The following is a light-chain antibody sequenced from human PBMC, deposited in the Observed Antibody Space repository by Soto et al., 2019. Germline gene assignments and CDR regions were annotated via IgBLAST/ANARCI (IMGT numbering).Light chain of an antibody. Sequence: SYELTQPPSVSVAPGKTARITCGGNNIGSKSVHWYQQKPGQAPVLVIYYDSDRPSGIPERFSGSNSGNTATLTISRVEAGDEADYYCQVWDSSSDQTHAVFGGGTQLTVL. CDR1: NIGSKS. J-gene: IGLJ7*01. V-gene: IGLV3-21*04. CDR2: YDS. CDR3: QVWDSSSDQTHAV.